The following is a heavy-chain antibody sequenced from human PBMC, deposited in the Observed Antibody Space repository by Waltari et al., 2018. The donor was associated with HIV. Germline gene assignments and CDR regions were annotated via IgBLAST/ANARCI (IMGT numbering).Heavy chain of an antibody. V-gene: IGHV3-74*01. D-gene: IGHD2-2*01. Sequence: EVQLVESGGGLVQPGGSLRLSCAASGFTFSSYWMHWVRPAPGKGLVWVSRILSDGNSTTYADSVKGRFTISRDNAKNTLYLQMNSLRAEDTAVYYCARCSSASLKGIDYWGQGTLVTVSS. CDR2: ILSDGNST. J-gene: IGHJ4*02. CDR1: GFTFSSYW. CDR3: ARCSSASLKGIDY.